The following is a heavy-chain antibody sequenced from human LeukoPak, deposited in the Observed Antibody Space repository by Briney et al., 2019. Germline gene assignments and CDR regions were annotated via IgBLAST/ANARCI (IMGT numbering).Heavy chain of an antibody. CDR1: GFTFSSYA. CDR2: ISGSDGST. Sequence: GGSLRLSCAASGFTFSSYAMSWVRLAPGKGLEWVSVISGSDGSTYYADSVKGRFTISRDNSKNTLYLQMNSLRAEDTAVYYCAKDLYGDYMIDYWGQGTLVTVPS. CDR3: AKDLYGDYMIDY. V-gene: IGHV3-23*01. J-gene: IGHJ4*02. D-gene: IGHD4-17*01.